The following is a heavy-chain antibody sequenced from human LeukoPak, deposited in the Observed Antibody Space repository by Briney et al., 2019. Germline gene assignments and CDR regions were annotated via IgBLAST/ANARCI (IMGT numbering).Heavy chain of an antibody. Sequence: ASVKVSCKASGYTFTSYAMHWVRQAPGQRLEWMGWINAGNGNTKYSQKFQGRVTITRDTSASTAYMELSSLRSEDTAVHYCARDGVILVAATPSYFDYWGQGTLVTVSS. CDR1: GYTFTSYA. CDR3: ARDGVILVAATPSYFDY. CDR2: INAGNGNT. J-gene: IGHJ4*02. V-gene: IGHV1-3*01. D-gene: IGHD2-15*01.